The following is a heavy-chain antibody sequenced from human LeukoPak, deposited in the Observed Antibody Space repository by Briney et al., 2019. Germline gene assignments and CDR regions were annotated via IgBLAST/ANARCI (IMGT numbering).Heavy chain of an antibody. Sequence: VSVKVSCKVSGYTLTELSMHWVRQAPGKGLEWMGGFDPEDGETIYAQKFQGRVTMTEDTSTDTAYMELSSLRSEDTAVYYCASCPYDYVWGSYRSWVYWGQGTLVTVSS. J-gene: IGHJ4*02. V-gene: IGHV1-24*01. CDR2: FDPEDGET. CDR1: GYTLTELS. D-gene: IGHD3-16*02. CDR3: ASCPYDYVWGSYRSWVY.